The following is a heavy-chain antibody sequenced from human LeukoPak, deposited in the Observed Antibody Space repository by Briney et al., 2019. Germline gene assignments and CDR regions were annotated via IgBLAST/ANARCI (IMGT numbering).Heavy chain of an antibody. V-gene: IGHV3-21*04. Sequence: GGSLRLSCAASGFTFSTYSMNWVLQAPGKGLEWVSSISSSSTYIYYADSVKGRFTISRDNAKNSVYLQMNNLRAEDTAVYYCARDRLGDYDHSGYYDKWGQGTLVTVSS. D-gene: IGHD3-22*01. CDR2: ISSSSTYI. J-gene: IGHJ4*02. CDR3: ARDRLGDYDHSGYYDK. CDR1: GFTFSTYS.